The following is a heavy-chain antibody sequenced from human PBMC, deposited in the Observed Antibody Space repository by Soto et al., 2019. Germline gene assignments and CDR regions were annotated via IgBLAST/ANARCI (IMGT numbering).Heavy chain of an antibody. CDR2: IYYSGST. Sequence: QVQLQESGPGLVKPSQTLSLTCTVSGGSISSGDYYWSWIRQPPGKGLELIGYIYYSGSTYYNPSLKSRVTISVDTSKNQFSLKLSSVTAADTAVYYCARLSLEYYYDTSGYFDYWGQGTLVTVSS. J-gene: IGHJ4*02. CDR3: ARLSLEYYYDTSGYFDY. D-gene: IGHD3-22*01. V-gene: IGHV4-30-4*01. CDR1: GGSISSGDYY.